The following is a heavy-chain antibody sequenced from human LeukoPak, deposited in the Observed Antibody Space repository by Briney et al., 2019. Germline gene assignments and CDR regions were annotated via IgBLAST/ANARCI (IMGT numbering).Heavy chain of an antibody. CDR1: GFTFSDYY. V-gene: IGHV3-11*04. CDR3: ARLRVVAAATPKYFDY. Sequence: PGGSLRLSCAASGFTFSDYYMSWIRQAPGKGLEWISYISSSTSTIYYADSVKGRFSISRDNAKDSLYLQMNSLRAEDTAVYYCARLRVVAAATPKYFDYWGQGTLVTVSS. CDR2: ISSSTSTI. J-gene: IGHJ4*02. D-gene: IGHD2-2*01.